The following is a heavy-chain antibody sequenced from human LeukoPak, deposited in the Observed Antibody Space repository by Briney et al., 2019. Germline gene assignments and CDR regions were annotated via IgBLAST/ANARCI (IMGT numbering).Heavy chain of an antibody. CDR2: INPYSGDT. Sequence: ASVKVSCKASGYTFTGHHIHWVRQAPGQGLEWMGRINPYSGDTNFAQKFQGRVTMTRDTSITTAYMDLSSLTPDDTAVYFCARDQGSLTRSWYTGYWGQGTHVTVSS. D-gene: IGHD6-13*01. CDR1: GYTFTGHH. CDR3: ARDQGSLTRSWYTGY. V-gene: IGHV1-2*06. J-gene: IGHJ4*02.